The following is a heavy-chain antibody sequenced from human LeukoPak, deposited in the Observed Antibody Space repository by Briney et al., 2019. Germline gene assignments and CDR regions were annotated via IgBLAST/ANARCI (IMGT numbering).Heavy chain of an antibody. CDR2: ISSSSSYI. V-gene: IGHV3-21*01. J-gene: IGHJ4*02. CDR1: GFTFSSYS. D-gene: IGHD5-12*01. Sequence: PGGSLRLSCAASGFTFSSYSMNWVRQAPGKGLEWVSSISSSSSYIYYADSVKGRFTISRDNAKNSLYPQMNSLRAEDTAVYYCARDRVIVATFFDYWGQGTLVTVSS. CDR3: ARDRVIVATFFDY.